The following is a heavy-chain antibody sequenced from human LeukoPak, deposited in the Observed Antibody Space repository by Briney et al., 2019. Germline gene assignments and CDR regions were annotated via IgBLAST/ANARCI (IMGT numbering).Heavy chain of an antibody. V-gene: IGHV4-59*08. CDR1: GGSISSYY. CDR2: IYYSGST. CDR3: ASNYYGSGSLDY. Sequence: SETLSLTCTVSGGSISSYYWSWIRQPPGKGLEWIGYIYYSGSTNYNPSLKSRVTISVDTSKDQFSLKLSSVTAADTAVYYCASNYYGSGSLDYWGQGNLVTVSS. J-gene: IGHJ4*02. D-gene: IGHD3-10*01.